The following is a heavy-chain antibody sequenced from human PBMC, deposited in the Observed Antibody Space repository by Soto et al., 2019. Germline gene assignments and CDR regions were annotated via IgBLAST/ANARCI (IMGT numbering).Heavy chain of an antibody. CDR1: GGTFSSYA. J-gene: IGHJ5*02. CDR3: ATAYRYGSSRRCYEALGGFDH. V-gene: IGHV1-69*13. CDR2: IIPIFGTA. D-gene: IGHD2-2*01. Sequence: ASVKVSSKASGGTFSSYAISWVRQAPGQGLEWMGGIIPIFGTANYAQKFQGRVTITADESTSTAYMELRSLRSEDPAVYYCATAYRYGSSRRCYEALGGFDHWRQGTPGTVS.